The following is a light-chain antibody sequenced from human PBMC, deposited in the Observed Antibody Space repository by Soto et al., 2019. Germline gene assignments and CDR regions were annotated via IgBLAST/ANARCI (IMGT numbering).Light chain of an antibody. V-gene: IGKV1-39*01. CDR3: QHYGRSRT. Sequence: IQMTQSPSSLSASVGNSVATICRASQNIRNYLNWYQQKPGKAPKVLIYGAASLQSGVPSRFSGSGSGTNFTLTINSLKPEDYATYYCQHYGRSRTFGQGTKVDIK. J-gene: IGKJ1*01. CDR1: QNIRNY. CDR2: GAA.